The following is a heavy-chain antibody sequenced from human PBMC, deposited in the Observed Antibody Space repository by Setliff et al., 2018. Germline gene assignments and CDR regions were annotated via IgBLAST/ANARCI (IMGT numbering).Heavy chain of an antibody. J-gene: IGHJ4*01. V-gene: IGHV7-4-1*02. D-gene: IGHD4-17*01. CDR1: GYSLSNYV. CDR3: ARADHLVTTTFDY. CDR2: INTKTGDP. Sequence: GASVKVSCKASGYSLSNYVMNWVRQAPGQGLEWMGWINTKTGDPTYAQGYTGRFAFSLDTSDSATYLDISNPKAEDTATYYCARADHLVTTTFDYWGQGTLVTVSS.